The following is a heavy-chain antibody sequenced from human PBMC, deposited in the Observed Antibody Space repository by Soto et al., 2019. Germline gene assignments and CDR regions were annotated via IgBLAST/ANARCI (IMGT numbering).Heavy chain of an antibody. Sequence: QVQLQESGPGLVKPSGTLSLTCAVSSGSISSSNWWSWVRQPPGKGLEWIGEIYHSGSTNYNPSLTSIVTISVDKSKNQFSLKLSSVTAADTAVYYCARGDYDILTGYGSFDYWGQGTLVTVSS. CDR1: SGSISSSNW. CDR2: IYHSGST. D-gene: IGHD3-9*01. CDR3: ARGDYDILTGYGSFDY. J-gene: IGHJ4*02. V-gene: IGHV4-4*02.